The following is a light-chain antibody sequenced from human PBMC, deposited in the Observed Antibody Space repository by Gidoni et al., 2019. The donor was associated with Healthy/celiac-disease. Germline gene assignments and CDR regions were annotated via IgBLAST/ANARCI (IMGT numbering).Light chain of an antibody. V-gene: IGKV3-20*01. CDR2: CAS. Sequence: EIVLTQSPGTLSLSPGERATLSCRASQSVSSSYLAWYQQKPGQAPRLLIYCASSRATGIPDRFSGSGSGTDFSLSISRLEPEDFAVYYCQQSVTFGQGTKLEIK. CDR1: QSVSSSY. J-gene: IGKJ2*01. CDR3: QQSVT.